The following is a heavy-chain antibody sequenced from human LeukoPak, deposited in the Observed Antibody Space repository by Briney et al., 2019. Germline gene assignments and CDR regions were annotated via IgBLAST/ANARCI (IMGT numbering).Heavy chain of an antibody. J-gene: IGHJ4*02. D-gene: IGHD6-13*01. Sequence: SETLSLTCAVYGGSFSGYYWSWIRQPPGKGLEWIGYIYYSGSTNYNPSLKSRVTISVDTSKNQFSLKLSSVTAADTAVYYCAREADIAAAVYYFDYWGQGNLVTVSS. V-gene: IGHV4-59*01. CDR1: GGSFSGYY. CDR3: AREADIAAAVYYFDY. CDR2: IYYSGST.